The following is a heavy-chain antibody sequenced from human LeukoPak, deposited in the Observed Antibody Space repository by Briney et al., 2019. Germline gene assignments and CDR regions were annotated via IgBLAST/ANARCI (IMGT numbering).Heavy chain of an antibody. CDR2: IYSSGSP. D-gene: IGHD3-10*01. J-gene: IGHJ3*02. CDR1: GGSISSSSYY. V-gene: IGHV4-39*01. CDR3: AGLGGSGDTFDI. Sequence: PSETLSLTCTVSGGSISSSSYYWAWIRQPPGKGLEWIGCIYSSGSPYYNPSLMSRVTISVDTSRRQFSLKLSSVTAADTAVYYCAGLGGSGDTFDIWDQGTMVTVSS.